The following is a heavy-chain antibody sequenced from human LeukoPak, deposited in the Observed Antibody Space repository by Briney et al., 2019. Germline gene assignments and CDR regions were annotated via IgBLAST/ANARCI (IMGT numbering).Heavy chain of an antibody. D-gene: IGHD6-6*01. CDR3: ARGSSSGDY. Sequence: GSLRLSCAASGFTFSTYWMHWVRQAPGKGLVWVSRITTDGTTTVYADSVKGRFTISRDNAKNTLYLQMNSLRADDTAVYYCARGSSSGDYWGQGTLVTVSS. J-gene: IGHJ4*02. CDR1: GFTFSTYW. CDR2: ITTDGTTT. V-gene: IGHV3-74*01.